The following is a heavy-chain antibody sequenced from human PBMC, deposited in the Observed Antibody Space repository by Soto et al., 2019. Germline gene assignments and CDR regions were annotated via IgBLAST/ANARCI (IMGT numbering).Heavy chain of an antibody. CDR3: AKDGGGDIVVVPAAPFDY. J-gene: IGHJ4*02. CDR1: GFTFSSYA. CDR2: ISGSGGST. D-gene: IGHD2-2*01. V-gene: IGHV3-23*01. Sequence: EVQLLESGGGLVQPGGSLRLSCAASGFTFSSYAMSWVRQAPGKGLEWVSAISGSGGSTYYADSVKGRFTISRDNSKNTLYLQMNSLRAEDTAVYYCAKDGGGDIVVVPAAPFDYWGQGTLVTVSS.